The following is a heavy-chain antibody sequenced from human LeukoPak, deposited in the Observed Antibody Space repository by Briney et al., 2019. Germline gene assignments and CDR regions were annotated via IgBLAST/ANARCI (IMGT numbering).Heavy chain of an antibody. CDR2: ISGSGGST. CDR1: GFSFSSYA. CDR3: AHAIVVVDFDY. D-gene: IGHD3-22*01. V-gene: IGHV3-23*01. J-gene: IGHJ4*02. Sequence: GGSLRLSCAASGFSFSSYAMSWVRQAPGKGLEWVSAISGSGGSTYYADSVKGRFTISRDNSKNTLYLQMNSLRAEDTAVYYCAHAIVVVDFDYWGQGTLVTVSS.